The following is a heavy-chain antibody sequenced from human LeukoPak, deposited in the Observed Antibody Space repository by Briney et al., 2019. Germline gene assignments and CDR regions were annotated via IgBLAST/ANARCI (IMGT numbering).Heavy chain of an antibody. Sequence: SETLSLTCTVSGGSISSSSYYWGWIRQPPGKGLEWIGSIYYSGSTYYNPSLKSRVTISVDTSKNQFSLKLSSVTAADTAVYYCARLNDFWSGHIDYWGQGTLVTVSS. CDR1: GGSISSSSYY. CDR3: ARLNDFWSGHIDY. V-gene: IGHV4-39*01. J-gene: IGHJ4*02. D-gene: IGHD3-3*01. CDR2: IYYSGST.